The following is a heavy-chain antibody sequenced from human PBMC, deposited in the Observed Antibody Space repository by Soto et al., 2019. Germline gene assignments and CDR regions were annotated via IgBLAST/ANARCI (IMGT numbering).Heavy chain of an antibody. Sequence: QVQLQESGPGLVKPSGTLSLTCAVSSGSITSSTWWSWVRQPPGKGLEWIGEVSHTGNTNYIPSLKSRVTISVDKSRNQFSLRLSSVTAADTAVYYCARNRYGGYDFDYWGQGTLVTVSS. D-gene: IGHD5-12*01. CDR3: ARNRYGGYDFDY. CDR2: VSHTGNT. V-gene: IGHV4-4*02. CDR1: SGSITSSTW. J-gene: IGHJ4*02.